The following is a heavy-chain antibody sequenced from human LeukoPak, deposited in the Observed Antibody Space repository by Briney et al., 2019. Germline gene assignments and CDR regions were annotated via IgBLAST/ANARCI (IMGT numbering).Heavy chain of an antibody. D-gene: IGHD1-26*01. Sequence: GASVTVSFKASGYTFIRNGISWVRQAPGQGLEWMGWISPYNENRKYLQKLQGRVTLTTDTSTSTAYMGLRSLTPDDTAVYYCAREESIGRYQFLHDYWGQGTLVTVSS. CDR2: ISPYNENR. CDR1: GYTFIRNG. CDR3: AREESIGRYQFLHDY. V-gene: IGHV1-18*01. J-gene: IGHJ4*02.